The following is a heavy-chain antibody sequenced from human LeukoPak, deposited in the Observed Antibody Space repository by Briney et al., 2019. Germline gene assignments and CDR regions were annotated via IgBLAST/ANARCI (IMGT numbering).Heavy chain of an antibody. V-gene: IGHV3-53*01. CDR2: IYSGGST. CDR3: ARVFLAVAGTLDP. J-gene: IGHJ5*02. D-gene: IGHD6-19*01. Sequence: GGSLRLSCAASGFTFSSNYMSWVRQAPGKGLEWVSVIYSGGSTYYADSVKGRFTISRDNSKNTLYLQMNSLRAEDTAVYYCARVFLAVAGTLDPWGQGTLVTVSS. CDR1: GFTFSSNY.